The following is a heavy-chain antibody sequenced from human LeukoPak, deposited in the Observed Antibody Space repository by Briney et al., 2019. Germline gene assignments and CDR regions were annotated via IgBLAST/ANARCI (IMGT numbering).Heavy chain of an antibody. CDR3: ARLRRDGYNSFDY. Sequence: SETLSLTCAVYGGSFSSYYWGWIRQPPGKGLEWIGSIYYSGSTYYNPSLKSRVTISVDTSKNQFSLKLSSVTAADTAVYYCARLRRDGYNSFDYWGQGTLVTVSS. J-gene: IGHJ4*02. V-gene: IGHV4-39*01. D-gene: IGHD5-24*01. CDR2: IYYSGST. CDR1: GGSFSSYY.